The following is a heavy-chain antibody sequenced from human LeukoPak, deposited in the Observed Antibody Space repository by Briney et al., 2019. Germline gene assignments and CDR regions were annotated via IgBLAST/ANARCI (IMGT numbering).Heavy chain of an antibody. CDR1: GFLFSDYS. J-gene: IGHJ3*02. CDR3: ARDLPGYSSGYYRDAFDM. D-gene: IGHD3-22*01. V-gene: IGHV3-21*01. CDR2: ISSSSTYI. Sequence: GGSLRLSCAASGFLFSDYSMNWVRQAPGKGLEWVSSISSSSTYIYYADSVKGRFTISRDNAKNSLYLQMNSLRVEDTALYYCARDLPGYSSGYYRDAFDMWGQATMVTVSP.